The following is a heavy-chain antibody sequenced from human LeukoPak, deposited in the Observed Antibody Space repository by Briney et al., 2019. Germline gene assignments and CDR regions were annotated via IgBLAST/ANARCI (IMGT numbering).Heavy chain of an antibody. J-gene: IGHJ4*02. D-gene: IGHD3-22*01. CDR2: FGTRSTSI. Sequence: GGSLRLSCTASGFTFSGYSMNWIRQAPGKGLEWVSSFGTRSTSIYHAGSVKGRFAISRDNAKNSLYLQMNSLRAEDTALYYCAREVSEGFDFWGQETLVTVSS. CDR1: GFTFSGYS. CDR3: AREVSEGFDF. V-gene: IGHV3-21*01.